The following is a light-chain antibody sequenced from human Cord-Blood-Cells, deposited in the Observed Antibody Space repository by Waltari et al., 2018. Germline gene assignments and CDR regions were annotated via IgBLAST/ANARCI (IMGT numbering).Light chain of an antibody. CDR3: CSYAGSYTFVV. Sequence: QSALTQPRPVSGSPGQSVTISCTGTSSDVGGYNYVSCYQQHPGKAPKLMIYDVSKLPPGVPDRCSASKSGNTASLTISGLQAEDEADYYCCSYAGSYTFVVFGGGTKLTVL. V-gene: IGLV2-11*01. CDR1: SSDVGGYNY. CDR2: DVS. J-gene: IGLJ2*01.